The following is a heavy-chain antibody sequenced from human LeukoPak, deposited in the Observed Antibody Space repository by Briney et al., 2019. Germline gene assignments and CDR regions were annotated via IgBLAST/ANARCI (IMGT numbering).Heavy chain of an antibody. D-gene: IGHD5-24*01. V-gene: IGHV1-69*05. J-gene: IGHJ4*02. CDR3: ARARDGYNWDSYNY. CDR1: GGTFSSYA. CDR2: VIPIFGTA. Sequence: SVKVSCKASGGTFSSYAISWVRQAPGQGLEWMGGVIPIFGTANYAQKFQGRVTITTDESTSTAYMELSSLRSEDTAVHYCARARDGYNWDSYNYWGQGTLVTVSS.